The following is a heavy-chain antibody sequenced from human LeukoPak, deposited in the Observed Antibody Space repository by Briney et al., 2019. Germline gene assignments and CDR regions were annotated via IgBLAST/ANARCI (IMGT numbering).Heavy chain of an antibody. Sequence: SGTLSLTCAVSGGSISSSNWWSWVRQPPGKGLEWIGYIYYGESTYYNPSLKSRVTISADTSKNQFSLKLTSVTAADTAVYYCARNYYASGGYNRFDYWGQGTLVSVSS. CDR1: GGSISSSNW. CDR3: ARNYYASGGYNRFDY. D-gene: IGHD3-10*01. V-gene: IGHV4-4*02. CDR2: IYYGEST. J-gene: IGHJ4*02.